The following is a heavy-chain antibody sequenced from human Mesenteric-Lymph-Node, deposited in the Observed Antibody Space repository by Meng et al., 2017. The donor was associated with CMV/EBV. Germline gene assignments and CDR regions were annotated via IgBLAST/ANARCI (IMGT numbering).Heavy chain of an antibody. J-gene: IGHJ4*02. CDR2: ISSSSSYI. Sequence: GESLKISCAASGFTFSSYWMSWVRQAPGKGLEWVSSISSSSSYIYYADSVKGRFTISRDNAKNSLYLQMNSLRAEDTAVYYCARGRKVSWSFDYWGQGTLVTVSS. CDR3: ARGRKVSWSFDY. D-gene: IGHD1-14*01. V-gene: IGHV3-21*01. CDR1: GFTFSSYW.